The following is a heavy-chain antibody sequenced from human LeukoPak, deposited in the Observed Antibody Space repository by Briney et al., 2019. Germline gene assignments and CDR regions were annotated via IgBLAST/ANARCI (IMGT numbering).Heavy chain of an antibody. CDR3: ARILGYCSSISCSEAFDI. CDR2: IYNSGST. Sequence: SETLSLTCTVSGGSISSSSYYWGWIRQPPGKGLDWIGNIYNSGSTYYIPSLKSRVTISADTSKNQFSLNLSSVTAADTAVYYCARILGYCSSISCSEAFDIWGQGTMVTVSS. V-gene: IGHV4-39*01. D-gene: IGHD2-2*01. J-gene: IGHJ3*02. CDR1: GGSISSSSYY.